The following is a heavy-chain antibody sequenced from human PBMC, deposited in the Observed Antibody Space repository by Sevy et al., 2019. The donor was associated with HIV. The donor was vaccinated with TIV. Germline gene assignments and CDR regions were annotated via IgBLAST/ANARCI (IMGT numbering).Heavy chain of an antibody. CDR2: IYYSGST. D-gene: IGHD2-15*01. CDR3: ARQRVDCSGGSWYPDTNWFDP. V-gene: IGHV4-39*01. Sequence: SETLSLTCTVSGGSISSSSYYWGWIRQPPGKGLEWIGSIYYSGSTHYNPSLKSRVTISVDTSKNQFSLKLSSVTAADTAVYYCARQRVDCSGGSWYPDTNWFDPWGQGTLVTVSS. CDR1: GGSISSSSYY. J-gene: IGHJ5*02.